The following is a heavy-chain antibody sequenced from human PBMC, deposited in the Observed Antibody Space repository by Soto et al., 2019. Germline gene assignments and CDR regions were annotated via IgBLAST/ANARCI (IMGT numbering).Heavy chain of an antibody. CDR2: IVPIFGTT. J-gene: IGHJ6*02. CDR1: GGTFRRYS. D-gene: IGHD3-10*01. CDR3: ARPDEGIYNSNHHLSYALDI. Sequence: QVQLVQSGAEVKKPGSSVKVSCKASGGTFRRYSISWVRQAPGQGVECLGGIVPIFGTTNYAQKFQGRVTITAEESTSTSYMELRSLRSEDTAVYYCARPDEGIYNSNHHLSYALDIWGQGTTVTVTS. V-gene: IGHV1-69*01.